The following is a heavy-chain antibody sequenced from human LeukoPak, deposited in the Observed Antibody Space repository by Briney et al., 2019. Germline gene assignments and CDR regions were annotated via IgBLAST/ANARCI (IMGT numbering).Heavy chain of an antibody. CDR1: GFSFKNFD. V-gene: IGHV3-13*01. D-gene: IGHD1-1*01. J-gene: IGHJ3*01. CDR2: IGTADDT. CDR3: ARAHRYNWNGDAFDV. Sequence: PGGSLRLSCAGSGFSFKNFDMYWVRQATGKGLEWVSGIGTADDTYYPDSVRGRFTISREDAKDSLHLQMNSLRVEDTAVYYCARAHRYNWNGDAFDVWGQGAMVTVSS.